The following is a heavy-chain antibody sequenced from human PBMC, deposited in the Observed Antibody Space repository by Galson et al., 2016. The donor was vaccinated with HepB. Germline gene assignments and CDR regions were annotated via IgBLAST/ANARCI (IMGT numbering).Heavy chain of an antibody. CDR1: GFTFSDYA. J-gene: IGHJ4*02. CDR3: AKSQALAAAGRVGTFDY. CDR2: ISGSGGAT. D-gene: IGHD6-13*01. Sequence: SLRLSCAASGFTFSDYAMNWVRQAPGKGLEWVSVISGSGGATYYADSVKGRFTISRDNSRNTVFLQMSSLRAEDTAVYYCAKSQALAAAGRVGTFDYWGQGTLVTVSS. V-gene: IGHV3-23*01.